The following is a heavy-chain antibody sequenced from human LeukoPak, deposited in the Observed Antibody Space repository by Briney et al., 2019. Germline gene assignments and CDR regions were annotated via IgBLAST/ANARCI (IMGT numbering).Heavy chain of an antibody. D-gene: IGHD2-2*02. CDR2: IYSGGST. Sequence: PGGSLRLSCAASGFTVSSNYMSWVRQAPGKGLEWVSVIYSGGSTYYADSVKGRFTISRDNSKNTLYLQMNSLRAEDTAVYYCARVFVVVPAAINYFDYWGRGTLVTVPS. V-gene: IGHV3-53*01. CDR3: ARVFVVVPAAINYFDY. CDR1: GFTVSSNY. J-gene: IGHJ4*02.